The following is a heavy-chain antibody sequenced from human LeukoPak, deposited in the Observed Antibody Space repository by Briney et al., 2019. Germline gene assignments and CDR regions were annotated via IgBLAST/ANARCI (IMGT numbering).Heavy chain of an antibody. V-gene: IGHV3-23*01. CDR2: ISGSGGST. CDR3: AEMTTIFD. Sequence: PGGSLRLSCAASGFTFSSYAMSWVRQAPGKGLEWVSAISGSGGSTYYADSVKGRFTISRDNSMHTLYLHMNSLRAEDTAVYYCAEMTTIFDWGQGALVTVSS. J-gene: IGHJ1*01. CDR1: GFTFSSYA. D-gene: IGHD4-4*01.